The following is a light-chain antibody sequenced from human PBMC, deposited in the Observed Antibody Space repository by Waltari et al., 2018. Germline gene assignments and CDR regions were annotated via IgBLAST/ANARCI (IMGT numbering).Light chain of an antibody. J-gene: IGKJ2*01. V-gene: IGKV4-1*01. CDR3: QQYFSSPYT. Sequence: DIVMTQSPDSLAVSLGERATINCKSIQTLLYTSNNKNYLTCYQQKSGQPANVLIFWASTRESGVAERFNGSGSGTDFTRTINSLQPEDVAVYFCQQYFSSPYTFGQGTKLEIK. CDR2: WAS. CDR1: QTLLYTSNNKNY.